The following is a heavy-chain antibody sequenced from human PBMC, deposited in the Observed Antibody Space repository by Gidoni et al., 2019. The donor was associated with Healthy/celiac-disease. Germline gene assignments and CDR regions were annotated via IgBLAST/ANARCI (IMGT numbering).Heavy chain of an antibody. CDR1: GFTFGDYA. D-gene: IGHD4-17*01. V-gene: IGHV3-49*05. Sequence: EVQLVESGGGLVKPGRSLRLSCTASGFTFGDYAMSWFRQAPGKGLGWVGFIRSKAYGGTTEYAASVKGRFTISRDDSKSIAYLQMNSLKTEDTAVYYCTREGMTTVTRRRLGAFDIWGQGTMVTVSS. CDR2: IRSKAYGGTT. J-gene: IGHJ3*02. CDR3: TREGMTTVTRRRLGAFDI.